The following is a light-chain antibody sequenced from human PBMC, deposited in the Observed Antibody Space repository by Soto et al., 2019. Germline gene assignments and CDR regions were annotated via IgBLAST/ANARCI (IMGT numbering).Light chain of an antibody. J-gene: IGLJ2*01. CDR1: SSDVGGYNF. CDR2: EVS. CDR3: LSYAGSNYPVV. Sequence: QSALTQPPSASGSPGQSVTISCTGTSSDVGGYNFVSWYQQHPGKAPKLMIYEVSKRPSGVPDRFSGSKSGNTASLTVSGLQAEEEADYYCLSYAGSNYPVVFGGGTKLTVL. V-gene: IGLV2-8*01.